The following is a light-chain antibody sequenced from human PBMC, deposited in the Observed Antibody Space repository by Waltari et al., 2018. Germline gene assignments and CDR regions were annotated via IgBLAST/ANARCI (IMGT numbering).Light chain of an antibody. CDR2: AAS. Sequence: DIRLTQSPASLSASVGDNVTITCRASQNIDQYVTWYQQKPGTAPKLLISAASFLKAGVPSHFSGTGSPSGTEFTLAIAGLQPEDFATYHCQQTFTSQYTFGRGT. CDR3: QQTFTSQYT. J-gene: IGKJ2*01. V-gene: IGKV1-39*01. CDR1: QNIDQY.